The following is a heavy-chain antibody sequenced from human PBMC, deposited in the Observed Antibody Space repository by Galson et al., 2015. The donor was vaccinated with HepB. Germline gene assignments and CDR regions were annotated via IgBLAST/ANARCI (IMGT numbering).Heavy chain of an antibody. Sequence: SVKVSCKASGYIFTSYSMNWVRQAPGQGLEWMGWINTNTGKATYAQGFTGRFVFSLDTSVSTAFLQISSLKAEDTGVYYCASGRNSLRFLEWPPGAFDLWGQGTMVTVSS. CDR2: INTNTGKA. D-gene: IGHD3-3*01. V-gene: IGHV7-4-1*02. CDR3: ASGRNSLRFLEWPPGAFDL. J-gene: IGHJ3*01. CDR1: GYIFTSYS.